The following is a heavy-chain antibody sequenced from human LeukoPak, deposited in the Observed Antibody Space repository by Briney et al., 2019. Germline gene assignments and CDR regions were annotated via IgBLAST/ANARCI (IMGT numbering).Heavy chain of an antibody. Sequence: GASVKVSCKASGYTFTSYYMHWVRQAPGQGLEWMGWINPNSGGTNYAQKFQGRVTMTRDTSISTAYMELSRLRSDDTAVYYCARDRGYSYGYNWFDPWGQGTLVTVSS. CDR1: GYTFTSYY. D-gene: IGHD5-18*01. CDR3: ARDRGYSYGYNWFDP. J-gene: IGHJ5*02. CDR2: INPNSGGT. V-gene: IGHV1-2*02.